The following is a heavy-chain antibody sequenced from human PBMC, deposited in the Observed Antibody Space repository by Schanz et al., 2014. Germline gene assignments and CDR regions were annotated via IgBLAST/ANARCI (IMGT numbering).Heavy chain of an antibody. CDR3: ARDRLECGAECYSVEVFEI. J-gene: IGHJ4*02. Sequence: QVQLVQSGAEVKKPGSSVKLSCKASGGTFSSYSISWVRQAPGQGLEWMGRIIPILGIAKYEQKFQDKVTITADTSTTTAYMELSGLRSEDTAVYYCARDRLECGAECYSVEVFEIWGQGTLVIVSS. CDR1: GGTFSSYS. CDR2: IIPILGIA. D-gene: IGHD2-21*01. V-gene: IGHV1-69*04.